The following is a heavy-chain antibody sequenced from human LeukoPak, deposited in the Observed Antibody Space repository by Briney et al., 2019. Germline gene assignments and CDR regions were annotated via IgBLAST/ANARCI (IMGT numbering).Heavy chain of an antibody. Sequence: GGPLRLSCAASGLTLSHYAMSWVRQAPGKGLERVSGISGSGSDTVYADSVKGRFTISRDNSKNTLYLQMSSLRAEDTAVYYCANVIIVAAGYEYFQHWGQGTVVSVSS. J-gene: IGHJ1*01. D-gene: IGHD6-13*01. CDR2: ISGSGSDT. CDR3: ANVIIVAAGYEYFQH. V-gene: IGHV3-23*01. CDR1: GLTLSHYA.